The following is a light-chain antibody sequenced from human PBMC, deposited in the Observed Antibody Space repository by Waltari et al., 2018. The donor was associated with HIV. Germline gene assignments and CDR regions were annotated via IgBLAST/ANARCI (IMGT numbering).Light chain of an antibody. CDR1: KIDISSLTF. V-gene: IGLV2-14*01. CDR3: SAYVGTFTPA. CDR2: GGS. Sequence: QSALTQPASVSGSPGQSITISCIGTKIDISSLTFVSWYQQFPGKAPQLIIYGGSIRSSTVSHRFSASHSGRTASLTISGLQAADEAIYYCSAYVGTFTPAFGGGTHLTVL. J-gene: IGLJ3*02.